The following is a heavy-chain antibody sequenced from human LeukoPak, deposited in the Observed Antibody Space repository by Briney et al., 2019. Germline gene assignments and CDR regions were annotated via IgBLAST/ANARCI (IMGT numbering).Heavy chain of an antibody. Sequence: ASVKVSCKASGYTFTSYDINWVRQATGQGLEWMGWMNPNSGNTGYAQKLQGRVTMTTDTSTSTAYMELRSLRSDDTAVYYCARAMYDILTGYLFDYWGQGTLVTVSS. CDR1: GYTFTSYD. D-gene: IGHD3-9*01. CDR2: MNPNSGNT. CDR3: ARAMYDILTGYLFDY. J-gene: IGHJ4*02. V-gene: IGHV1-8*01.